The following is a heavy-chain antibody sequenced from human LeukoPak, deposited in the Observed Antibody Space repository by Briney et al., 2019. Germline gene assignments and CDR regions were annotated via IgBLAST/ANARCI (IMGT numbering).Heavy chain of an antibody. D-gene: IGHD6-13*01. CDR3: ARQLGNWYWAFDI. CDR1: GGSISINSYH. Sequence: SETLSLTSTVSGGSISINSYHSGWIRQPPGKGLEWIATTHYRGDSHHKPALKSRVTISVDTSNNQFSLKLHSVTAADTALYYCARQLGNWYWAFDIWGQGALVTVSS. CDR2: THYRGDS. J-gene: IGHJ3*02. V-gene: IGHV4-39*01.